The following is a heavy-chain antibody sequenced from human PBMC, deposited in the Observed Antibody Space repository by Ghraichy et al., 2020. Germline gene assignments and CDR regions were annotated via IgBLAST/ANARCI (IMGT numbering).Heavy chain of an antibody. CDR2: ISYSGST. J-gene: IGHJ4*02. Sequence: SQTLSLICTVSGGSISSYYWSWIRQPPGKGLEWIGYISYSGSTNYNPSLKSRVTISVDTSKNQFSLKLSSVTAADTSVYYCARLLAAAGTEQFDYWGQGTLVNVSS. D-gene: IGHD6-13*01. V-gene: IGHV4-59*08. CDR3: ARLLAAAGTEQFDY. CDR1: GGSISSYY.